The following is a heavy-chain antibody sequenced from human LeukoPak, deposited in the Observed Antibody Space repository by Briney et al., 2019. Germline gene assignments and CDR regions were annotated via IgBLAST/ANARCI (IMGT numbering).Heavy chain of an antibody. J-gene: IGHJ6*02. Sequence: GGSLRLSCAASGFTFSSYAMSWVRQAPGKGLEWVSSISSSSSYIYYADSVKGRFTISRDNAKNSLYLQMNSLRAEDTAVYYCARDHFNRSGLRYYYYYGMDVWGQGTTVTVSS. CDR1: GFTFSSYA. CDR3: ARDHFNRSGLRYYYYYGMDV. D-gene: IGHD1-14*01. CDR2: ISSSSSYI. V-gene: IGHV3-21*01.